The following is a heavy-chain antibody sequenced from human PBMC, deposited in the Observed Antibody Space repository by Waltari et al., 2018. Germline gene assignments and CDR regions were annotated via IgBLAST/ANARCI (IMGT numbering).Heavy chain of an antibody. V-gene: IGHV1-18*01. CDR3: ARENYDSSGYSQRSAFDI. D-gene: IGHD3-22*01. CDR1: GYTFTSYG. J-gene: IGHJ3*02. CDR2: ISAYNGNT. Sequence: QVQLVQSGAEVKKPGASVKVSCKASGYTFTSYGISWVRQAPGKGLEWMGWISAYNGNTNFAMKLQGRVTMTTDTSTSTAYMELRSLRSDDTAMYYCARENYDSSGYSQRSAFDIWGQGTMVTVSS.